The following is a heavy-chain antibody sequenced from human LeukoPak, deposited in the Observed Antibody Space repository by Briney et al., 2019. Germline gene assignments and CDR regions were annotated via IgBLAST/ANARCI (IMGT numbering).Heavy chain of an antibody. J-gene: IGHJ4*02. Sequence: GGSLRLSCAASGFTFSSYWMSWVRQAPGKGLEWVANINQDGSEKYYVDSVKGRFTISRDNAKKSLYLQMKSLRAEDTAVYYCAKNPLGISGWYWGDYWGQGTLVTVSS. CDR2: INQDGSEK. CDR1: GFTFSSYW. V-gene: IGHV3-7*01. D-gene: IGHD6-19*01. CDR3: AKNPLGISGWYWGDY.